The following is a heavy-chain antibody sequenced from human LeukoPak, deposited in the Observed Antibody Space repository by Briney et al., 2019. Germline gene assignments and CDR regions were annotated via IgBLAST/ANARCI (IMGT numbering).Heavy chain of an antibody. CDR2: ISSSSSYI. D-gene: IGHD2-15*01. CDR3: ARVKRGYCSGGSCYSYAQILWFDP. V-gene: IGHV3-21*01. CDR1: GFTFSSYA. J-gene: IGHJ5*02. Sequence: NPGGSLRLACAASGFTFSSYAMNWVRQAPGKGLEWVSSISSSSSYIYYADSVKGRFTISRDNAKNSLYLQMNSLRAEDTAVYYCARVKRGYCSGGSCYSYAQILWFDPWGQGTLVTVSS.